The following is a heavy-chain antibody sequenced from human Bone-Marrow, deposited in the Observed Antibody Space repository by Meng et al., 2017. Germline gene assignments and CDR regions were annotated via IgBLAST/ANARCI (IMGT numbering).Heavy chain of an antibody. J-gene: IGHJ4*02. CDR2: INAGNGNT. D-gene: IGHD3-22*01. V-gene: IGHV1-3*01. Sequence: ASVKVSCKASGYTFTSYAMHWVRQAPGQRLEWMGWINAGNGNTKYSQKFQGRITVTRDTSASTAYMELSGLISEDTAVYYCARGYYYDINDYYEYYFDYWGQGTLVTVSS. CDR1: GYTFTSYA. CDR3: ARGYYYDINDYYEYYFDY.